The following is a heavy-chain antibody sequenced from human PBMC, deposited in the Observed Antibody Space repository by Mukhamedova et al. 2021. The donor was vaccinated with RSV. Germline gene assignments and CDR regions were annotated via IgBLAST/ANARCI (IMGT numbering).Heavy chain of an antibody. CDR3: AREARVGYSSSVGGMDV. V-gene: IGHV2-26*01. D-gene: IGHD6-6*01. Sequence: GKALEWLAHIFSNDEKSYSTSLKSRLTISKDTSKSQVVLTTTNMDPVDTATYYCAREARVGYSSSVGGMDVWGQGTTVTVSS. J-gene: IGHJ6*02. CDR2: IFSNDEK.